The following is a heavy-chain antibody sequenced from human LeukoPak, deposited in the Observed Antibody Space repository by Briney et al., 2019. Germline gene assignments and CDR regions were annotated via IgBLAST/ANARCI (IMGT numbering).Heavy chain of an antibody. J-gene: IGHJ3*02. CDR2: IHHTGGR. V-gene: IGHV4-59*02. CDR1: GASVSSYF. Sequence: SETLSLTCAVSGASVSSYFWNWIRQSPGGTLEWIGFIHHTGGRLYNPSLNSRITMSVDRSSNQFSLDLSSLTSADTAIYYCAQWDESLRGFRIWGQGKKVTVS. CDR3: AQWDESLRGFRI. D-gene: IGHD1-26*01.